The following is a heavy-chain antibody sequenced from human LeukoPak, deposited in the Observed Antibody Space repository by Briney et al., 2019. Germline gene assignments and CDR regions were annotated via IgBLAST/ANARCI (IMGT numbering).Heavy chain of an antibody. D-gene: IGHD5-12*01. CDR3: AQRGPYSGYDVSFDY. CDR1: GFSLSTSGVG. J-gene: IGHJ4*02. CDR2: IYWNDDK. V-gene: IGHV2-5*01. Sequence: SGPTLVNPTQALTLTCTFSGFSLSTSGVGVGWIRQPPGKALEWLALIYWNDDKRYSPSLKSRLTITKDTSKNQVVLTMTNMDPVDTATYYRAQRGPYSGYDVSFDYWGQGTLVTVSS.